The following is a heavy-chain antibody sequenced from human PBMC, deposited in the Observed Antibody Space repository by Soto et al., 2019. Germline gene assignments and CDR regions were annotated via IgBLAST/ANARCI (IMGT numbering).Heavy chain of an antibody. CDR2: LSKDGANE. D-gene: IGHD2-15*01. Sequence: VHLFESGGEMVRPGESLRLSRTASGFIMSEYAMNWVRHTPGTGLEWVSTLSKDGANEHYVDSVKGRFTISRDDAKNTLYLQMNCLRAEDPAMYYCAKDPSTGGADYWGQGTQVTVSS. J-gene: IGHJ4*02. CDR3: AKDPSTGGADY. V-gene: IGHV3-23*01. CDR1: GFIMSEYA.